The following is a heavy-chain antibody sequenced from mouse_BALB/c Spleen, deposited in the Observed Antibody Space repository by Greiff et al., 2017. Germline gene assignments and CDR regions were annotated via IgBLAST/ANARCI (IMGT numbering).Heavy chain of an antibody. CDR2: INPSTGYT. CDR3: ATVGYGYAMDD. J-gene: IGHJ4*01. Sequence: QVQLQQSGAELAKPGASVKMSCKASGYTFASYWMHWVKQRPGQGLEWIGYINPSTGYTEYNQKFKDKATLTADKSSSTAYMQLSSLTSEDSAVYYCATVGYGYAMDDWGQGTSVTVSS. D-gene: IGHD2-14*01. CDR1: GYTFASYW. V-gene: IGHV1-7*01.